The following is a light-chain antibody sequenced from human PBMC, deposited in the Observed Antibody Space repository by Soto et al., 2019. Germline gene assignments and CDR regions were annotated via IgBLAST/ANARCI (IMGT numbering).Light chain of an antibody. CDR2: GIS. V-gene: IGKV3-20*01. CDR3: HQYEGSPIT. J-gene: IGKJ5*01. CDR1: QSVGRSY. Sequence: EIVLTQSPGTLSLSPGERATLSCRASQSVGRSYLAWYQQKPGQAPRLLISGISKRATGIPDRFSGGGSGTDFTLTISRLEPVYFALYICHQYEGSPITSGHVARLGIK.